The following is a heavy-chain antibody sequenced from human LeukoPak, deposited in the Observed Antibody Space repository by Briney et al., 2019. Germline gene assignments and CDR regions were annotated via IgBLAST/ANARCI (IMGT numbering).Heavy chain of an antibody. J-gene: IGHJ4*02. CDR3: AKGPTGYSSSWPDY. CDR1: GFTFSSYG. CDR2: ISYDGSNK. Sequence: GGSLRLSCSASGFTFSSYGMHWVRPAPGKGLEWVAVISYDGSNKYYAGSVKGRFTIPRDNSKNTLYLQMNSLRAEDTAVYYCAKGPTGYSSSWPDYWGQRTLVTVSS. D-gene: IGHD6-13*01. V-gene: IGHV3-30*18.